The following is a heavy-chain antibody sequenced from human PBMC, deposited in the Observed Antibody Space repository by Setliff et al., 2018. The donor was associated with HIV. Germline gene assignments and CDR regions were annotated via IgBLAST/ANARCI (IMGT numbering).Heavy chain of an antibody. Sequence: PSETLSLTCTVSGGSIGSGSYYWSWMRQPAGKGLEWIGHIYTSGSTNYNPSLKSRVTISVDTSKNQFSLKLSSVTAADTAVYYCASALYYNFRSAYYVTPYYFDYWGQGTLVTVSS. CDR2: IYTSGST. CDR3: ASALYYNFRSAYYVTPYYFDY. CDR1: GGSIGSGSYY. D-gene: IGHD3-3*01. V-gene: IGHV4-61*09. J-gene: IGHJ4*02.